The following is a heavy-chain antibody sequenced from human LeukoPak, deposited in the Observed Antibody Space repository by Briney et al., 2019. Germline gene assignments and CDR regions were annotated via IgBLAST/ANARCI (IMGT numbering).Heavy chain of an antibody. CDR2: ISAYNGNT. CDR1: GYTFTSYG. Sequence: ASVKVSCKASGYTFTSYGISWVRQAPGQGLEWMGWISAYNGNTNYAQKLQGRVTMTTDTSTSTAYMELRSLRSDDTAVYYCARNQRGYGSSYYYYGMTSGAKGPRSPSP. V-gene: IGHV1-18*01. CDR3: ARNQRGYGSSYYYYGMTS. D-gene: IGHD5-12*01. J-gene: IGHJ6*02.